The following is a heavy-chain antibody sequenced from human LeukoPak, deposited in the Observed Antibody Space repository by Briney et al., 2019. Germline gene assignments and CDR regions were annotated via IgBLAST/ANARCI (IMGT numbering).Heavy chain of an antibody. Sequence: SETLSLTCTVSGGSISSYYWNWIRQPPGKGLEWIGYIYNTGSTNNNPSLKSRVTISVDTSKKHFSLKLSSVTAADTAVYYCAGETPYGSGSYPFDYWGQGILVTVSS. CDR1: GGSISSYY. CDR3: AGETPYGSGSYPFDY. J-gene: IGHJ4*02. CDR2: IYNTGST. V-gene: IGHV4-59*01. D-gene: IGHD3-10*01.